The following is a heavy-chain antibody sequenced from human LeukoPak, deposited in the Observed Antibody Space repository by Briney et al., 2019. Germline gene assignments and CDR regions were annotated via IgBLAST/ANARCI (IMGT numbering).Heavy chain of an antibody. CDR1: GYTFTGYY. J-gene: IGHJ3*02. V-gene: IGHV1-2*02. CDR3: ARSQSHYYDSSGYYYDAFDI. CDR2: INPNSGGT. D-gene: IGHD3-22*01. Sequence: ASVKVSCKASGYTFTGYYMHWVRQAPGQGLEWMGWINPNSGGTNYAQKFQGRVTMTTDTSTSTAYMELRSLRSDDTAEYYCARSQSHYYDSSGYYYDAFDIWGQGTMVTVSS.